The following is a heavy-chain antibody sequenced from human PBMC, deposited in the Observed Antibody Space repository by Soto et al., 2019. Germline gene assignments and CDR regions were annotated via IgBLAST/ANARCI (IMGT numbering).Heavy chain of an antibody. D-gene: IGHD1-26*01. J-gene: IGHJ4*02. CDR1: GGSISSYY. CDR2: IYYSGST. V-gene: IGHV4-59*08. Sequence: SETLSLTCTVSGGSISSYYWSWIRQPPGKGLEWIGYIYYSGSTNYNPSLKSRVTISVDTSKNQFSLKLSSATAADTAVYYCARHGGSYSFDYWGQGTLVTVSS. CDR3: ARHGGSYSFDY.